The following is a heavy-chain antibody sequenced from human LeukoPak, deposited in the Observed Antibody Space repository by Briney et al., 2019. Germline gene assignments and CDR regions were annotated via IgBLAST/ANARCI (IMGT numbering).Heavy chain of an antibody. D-gene: IGHD3-10*01. J-gene: IGHJ6*02. Sequence: PSETLSLTCTVSGGSISSGGYYWSWIRQHPGKGLEWIGYIYYSGSTYYNPSLKSRVTISVDTSKNQFSLKLSSVTAADTAVYYCARDHLGGSGPQPGYYYYYGMDVWGQGTTVTVSS. CDR3: ARDHLGGSGPQPGYYYYYGMDV. CDR1: GGSISSGGYY. CDR2: IYYSGST. V-gene: IGHV4-31*03.